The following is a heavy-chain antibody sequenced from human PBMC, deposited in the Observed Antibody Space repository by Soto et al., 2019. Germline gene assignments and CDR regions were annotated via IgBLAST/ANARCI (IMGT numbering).Heavy chain of an antibody. CDR2: INAGNGNT. V-gene: IGHV1-3*01. Sequence: QVQLVQSGAEVKKPGASVKVSCKASGYTFTSYAMHWVRQAPGQRLEWMGWINAGNGNTKYSQKFQGRVTITRDTSASTAYMELSSLRAEDTAVYYCASNKPIAARPYYYYYYRDVWGKGTTVTVSS. J-gene: IGHJ6*03. D-gene: IGHD6-6*01. CDR1: GYTFTSYA. CDR3: ASNKPIAARPYYYYYYRDV.